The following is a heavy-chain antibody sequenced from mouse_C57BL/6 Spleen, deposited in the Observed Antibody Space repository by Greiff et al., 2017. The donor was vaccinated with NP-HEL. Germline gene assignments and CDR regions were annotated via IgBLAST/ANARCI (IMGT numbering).Heavy chain of an antibody. J-gene: IGHJ2*01. CDR1: GYTFTDYN. Sequence: VQLKESGPELVKPGASVKMSCKASGYTFTDYNMHWVKQSHGKSLEWIGYINPNNGGTTYNQKFKGKATLTVNKSSSTAYMKFHSLTSEESAVYYFANLYYSNYEGYLGYWGQGATLTVSS. V-gene: IGHV1-22*01. CDR2: INPNNGGT. CDR3: ANLYYSNYEGYLGY. D-gene: IGHD2-5*01.